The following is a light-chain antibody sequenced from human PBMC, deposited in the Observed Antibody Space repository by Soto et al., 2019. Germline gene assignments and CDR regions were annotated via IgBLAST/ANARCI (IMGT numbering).Light chain of an antibody. CDR3: QHYNELPLT. CDR1: QSVSTN. Sequence: EILMTQSPATLSVSPGERATLSCRASQSVSTNLAWYQQKPGQGPRLLIFGASTRAIVIPARFSGSGSGTDFTLTISSLQSEDFAVYYCQHYNELPLTFGGGTKVEIK. V-gene: IGKV3-15*01. CDR2: GAS. J-gene: IGKJ4*01.